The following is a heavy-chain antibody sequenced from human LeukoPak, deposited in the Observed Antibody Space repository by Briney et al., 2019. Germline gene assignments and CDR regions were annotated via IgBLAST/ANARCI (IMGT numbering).Heavy chain of an antibody. D-gene: IGHD5-12*01. Sequence: QPGGSLRLSCAASGFTFSDYYMSWIRQAPGKGLEWVSAITDAVCSTHYADSVKGRFTISSDNSKNTVYLQMNSLRPEDMAVYYCAKEIFSGLLYIDYWGQGTLVTVSS. CDR3: AKEIFSGLLYIDY. V-gene: IGHV3-23*01. CDR1: GFTFSDYY. CDR2: ITDAVCST. J-gene: IGHJ4*02.